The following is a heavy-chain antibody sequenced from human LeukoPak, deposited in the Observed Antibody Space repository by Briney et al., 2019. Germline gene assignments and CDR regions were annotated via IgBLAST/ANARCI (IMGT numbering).Heavy chain of an antibody. CDR2: ISAYNGNT. CDR1: GGTFSSYA. CDR3: ARAVGATTGSGY. J-gene: IGHJ4*02. D-gene: IGHD1-26*01. V-gene: IGHV1-18*01. Sequence: ASVKVSCKASGGTFSSYAISWVRQAPGQGLEWMGWISAYNGNTNYAQKLQGRVTMTTDTSTSTAYMELRSLRSDDTAVYYCARAVGATTGSGYWGQGTLVTVSS.